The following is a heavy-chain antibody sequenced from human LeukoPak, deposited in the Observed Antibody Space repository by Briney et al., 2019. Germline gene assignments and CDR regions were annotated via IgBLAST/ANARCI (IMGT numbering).Heavy chain of an antibody. CDR2: IYPGDSDT. J-gene: IGHJ5*02. D-gene: IGHD1-26*01. Sequence: GESLKISCKASGYSFTTHWIGWVRQMPGKGLEWMGIIYPGDSDTRYSPSFQGQVTISADKSISTAYLQWSSLKASDTAMYYCARLGVSAYSNWFDPWGQGTLVTVSS. V-gene: IGHV5-51*01. CDR3: ARLGVSAYSNWFDP. CDR1: GYSFTTHW.